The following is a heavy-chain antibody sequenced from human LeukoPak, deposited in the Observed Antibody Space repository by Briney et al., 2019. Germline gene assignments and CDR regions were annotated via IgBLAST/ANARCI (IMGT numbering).Heavy chain of an antibody. D-gene: IGHD2-2*01. CDR2: ISAYNGNT. Sequence: ASVKVSCKASGYTFTSYGISWVRQAPGQGLEWMGWISAYNGNTNYAQKLQGRVTMTTDTSTSTAYMELRSLRSDDTAVYYCARDFLVPAAIGYYYYMDVSGKGTTVTVSS. CDR1: GYTFTSYG. CDR3: ARDFLVPAAIGYYYYMDV. J-gene: IGHJ6*03. V-gene: IGHV1-18*01.